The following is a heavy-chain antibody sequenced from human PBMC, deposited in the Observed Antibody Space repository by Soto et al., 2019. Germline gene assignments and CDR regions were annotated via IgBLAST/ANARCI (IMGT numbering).Heavy chain of an antibody. J-gene: IGHJ4*02. CDR2: IYYSGST. V-gene: IGHV4-59*13. D-gene: IGHD3-22*01. CDR3: ARRRTDSSGYHYDY. CDR1: GGSISYYY. Sequence: SETLSLTCTASGGSISYYYWSWIRQPPGKGLEWIGYIYYSGSTNYNPSLKSRVTISVDTSKNQFSLKLSSVTAADTAVYYCARRRTDSSGYHYDYWGQGTLVTVSS.